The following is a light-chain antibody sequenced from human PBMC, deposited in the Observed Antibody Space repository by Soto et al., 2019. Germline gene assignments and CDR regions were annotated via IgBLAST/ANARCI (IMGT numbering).Light chain of an antibody. CDR3: QHYDSFWT. Sequence: DIQMTQSPSTLSASVGDRVTITCRASQNVNNWLAGYQQKAGEAPKLLIYDASNLESGVPSRFSGSGSGTEFSLTISCLQPDDFASYYCQHYDSFWTFGQGTKVEIK. CDR1: QNVNNW. V-gene: IGKV1-5*01. CDR2: DAS. J-gene: IGKJ1*01.